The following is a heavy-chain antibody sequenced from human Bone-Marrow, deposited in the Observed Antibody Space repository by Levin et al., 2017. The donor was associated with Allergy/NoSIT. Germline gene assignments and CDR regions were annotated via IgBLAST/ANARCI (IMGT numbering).Heavy chain of an antibody. CDR3: ARGPYSISWYSFDP. CDR1: GGSISSYY. Sequence: SQTLSLTCTVSGGSISSYYWSWIRQPAGKGLEWIGRIYTSGSTNYNPSLKSRATMSVDTSKNQFSLKLSSVTAADTAVYYCARGPYSISWYSFDPWGQGTLVTVSS. CDR2: IYTSGST. D-gene: IGHD6-13*01. V-gene: IGHV4-4*07. J-gene: IGHJ5*02.